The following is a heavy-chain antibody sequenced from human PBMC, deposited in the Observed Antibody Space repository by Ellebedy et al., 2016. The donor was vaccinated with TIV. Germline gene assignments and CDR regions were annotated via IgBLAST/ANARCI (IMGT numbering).Heavy chain of an antibody. CDR1: GYTLTELS. D-gene: IGHD1-14*01. CDR3: ARLSDRGEH. CDR2: INPSAGST. Sequence: ASVKVSCKVSGYTLTELSMHWARQAPGQGLEWMGIINPSAGSTRYAQKFQGRVTLTRDRSTSTVYMEMSSLRSEDTAVYYCARLSDRGEHWGQGTLVTVSS. J-gene: IGHJ1*01. V-gene: IGHV1-46*01.